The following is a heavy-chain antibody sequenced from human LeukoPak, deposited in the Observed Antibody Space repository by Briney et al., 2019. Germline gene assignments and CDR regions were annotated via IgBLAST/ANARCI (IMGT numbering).Heavy chain of an antibody. CDR1: GGSISSSSYY. J-gene: IGHJ4*02. V-gene: IGHV2-70*11. Sequence: TLSLTCTVSGGSISSSSYYWGWIRQPPGKALEWLARIDWDDDKYYSTSLKTRLTISKDTSKNQVVLTMTNMDPVDTATYYCARAHYYGSSGYLGFDYWGQGTLVTVSS. CDR3: ARAHYYGSSGYLGFDY. CDR2: IDWDDDK. D-gene: IGHD3-22*01.